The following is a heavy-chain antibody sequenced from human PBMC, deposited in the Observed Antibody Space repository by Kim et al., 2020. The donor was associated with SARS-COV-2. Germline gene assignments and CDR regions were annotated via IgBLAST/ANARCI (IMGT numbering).Heavy chain of an antibody. CDR2: ISAYNGNT. CDR3: ARDLGHVLRYFDWSVPFDY. D-gene: IGHD3-9*01. J-gene: IGHJ4*02. Sequence: ASVKVSCKASGYTFTSYGISWVRQAPGQGLEWMGWISAYNGNTNYAQKLQGRVTMTTDTSTSTAYMELRRLRSDDTAVYYCARDLGHVLRYFDWSVPFDYWGQGTLVTVSS. V-gene: IGHV1-18*01. CDR1: GYTFTSYG.